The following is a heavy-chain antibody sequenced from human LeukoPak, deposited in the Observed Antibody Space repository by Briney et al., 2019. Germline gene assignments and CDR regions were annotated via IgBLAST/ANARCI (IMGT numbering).Heavy chain of an antibody. J-gene: IGHJ4*02. CDR3: ASEWEPYALKDY. V-gene: IGHV3-21*01. CDR2: ISSSSSYI. Sequence: GGPLRLSCAASGFTFSSYSMNWVRQAPGKGLEWVSSISSSSSYIYYADSVKGRFTISRDNAKNSLYLQMNSLRAEDTAVYYCASEWEPYALKDYWGQGTLVTVSS. CDR1: GFTFSSYS. D-gene: IGHD1-26*01.